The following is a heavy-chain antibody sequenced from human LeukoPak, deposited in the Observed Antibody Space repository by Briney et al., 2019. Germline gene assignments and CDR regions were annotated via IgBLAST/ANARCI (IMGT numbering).Heavy chain of an antibody. CDR1: GGSISGYY. Sequence: SETLSLTCTVSGGSISGYYWSWVRQPPGKGLEWGGYIYYSGSTNYNPSLKSRVTISVDTSKNQFSLKLSSVTAADTAVYYCARGPTVTTRGYYYYGMDVWGQGTTVTVSS. D-gene: IGHD4-17*01. V-gene: IGHV4-59*01. CDR2: IYYSGST. J-gene: IGHJ6*02. CDR3: ARGPTVTTRGYYYYGMDV.